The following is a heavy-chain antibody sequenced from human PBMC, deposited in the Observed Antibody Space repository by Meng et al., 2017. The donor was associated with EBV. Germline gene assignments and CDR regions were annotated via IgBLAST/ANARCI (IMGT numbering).Heavy chain of an antibody. CDR1: GGSFSSHG. CDR3: ARLCENKRLLAGFDY. J-gene: IGHJ4*02. Sequence: QVQLVQSGADVQMXXSXVRVSXXAYGGSFSSHGIAWVRQAPGEGPEWMGGIIPILGTTNYAQKFQGRLTIVADASTTTAYMELNSLRSEDTAVYFCARLCENKRLLAGFDYWGQGTLVTVSS. V-gene: IGHV1-69*01. D-gene: IGHD6-19*01. CDR2: IIPILGTT.